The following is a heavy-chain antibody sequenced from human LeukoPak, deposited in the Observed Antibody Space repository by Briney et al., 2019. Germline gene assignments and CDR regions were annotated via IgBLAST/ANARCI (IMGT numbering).Heavy chain of an antibody. V-gene: IGHV4-59*11. Sequence: SETLSLTCTVSGVSINSHYWNWIRQPPGKGLEWIGHIYYTGTTNYNPSLKSRVTISVDRSKNHFSLKLKSVTNADTAVFYCARAGPWQIDPWGQGILVTVSS. CDR1: GVSINSHY. CDR3: ARAGPWQIDP. CDR2: IYYTGTT. J-gene: IGHJ5*02. D-gene: IGHD3-10*01.